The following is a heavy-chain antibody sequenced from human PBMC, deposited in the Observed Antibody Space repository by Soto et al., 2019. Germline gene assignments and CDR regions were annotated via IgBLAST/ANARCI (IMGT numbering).Heavy chain of an antibody. J-gene: IGHJ4*02. Sequence: ASVKVSCKASGYTFTSYGISWVRQAPGQGLEWMGWISAYNGNTNYAQKLQGRVTMTTDTSTSTAYMELSSLGSEDTAMYYCATDLLTAVAGEEGDWGQGTLVTVSS. CDR3: ATDLLTAVAGEEGD. CDR2: ISAYNGNT. V-gene: IGHV1-18*01. D-gene: IGHD6-19*01. CDR1: GYTFTSYG.